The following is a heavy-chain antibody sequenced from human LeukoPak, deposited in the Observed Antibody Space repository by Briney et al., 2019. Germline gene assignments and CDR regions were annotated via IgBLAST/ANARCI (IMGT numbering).Heavy chain of an antibody. CDR3: ARDGVAAAGRMSGFDI. D-gene: IGHD6-13*01. V-gene: IGHV4-4*07. CDR1: GGSIGSYY. J-gene: IGHJ3*02. Sequence: SETLSLTCTVSGGSIGSYYWSWIRQPAGKGLEWIGRIYTSGSTNYNPSLKSRVTMSVDTSKNQFSLKLSSVTAADTAVYYCARDGVAAAGRMSGFDIWGQGTMVTVSS. CDR2: IYTSGST.